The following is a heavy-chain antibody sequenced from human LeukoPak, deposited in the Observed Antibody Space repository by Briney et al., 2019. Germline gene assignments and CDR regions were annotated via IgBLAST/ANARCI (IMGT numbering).Heavy chain of an antibody. CDR1: GFTFSSYG. Sequence: TGGSLRLSCAASGFTFSSYGMHWVCQAPGKGLEWVAVIWDDGTNKYYAESVKGRFTISRDDSKKMLYLQMNSLKDEDTAVYYCARERGGQDWDFDLWGRGTLVTVSS. J-gene: IGHJ2*01. D-gene: IGHD3-10*01. V-gene: IGHV3-33*08. CDR3: ARERGGQDWDFDL. CDR2: IWDDGTNK.